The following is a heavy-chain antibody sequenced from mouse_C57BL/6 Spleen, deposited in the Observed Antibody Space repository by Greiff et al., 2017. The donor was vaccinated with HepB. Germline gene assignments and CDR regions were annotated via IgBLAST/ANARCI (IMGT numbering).Heavy chain of an antibody. Sequence: VQLQQPGAELVKPGASVKMSCKASGYTFTSYWITWVKQRPGQGLEWIGDIYPGSGSTNYNEKFKSKATLTVDTSSSTAYMQLSSLTSEDSAVYYCARGYSNYFWFAYWGQGTLVTVSA. J-gene: IGHJ3*01. CDR2: IYPGSGST. CDR1: GYTFTSYW. V-gene: IGHV1-55*01. D-gene: IGHD2-5*01. CDR3: ARGYSNYFWFAY.